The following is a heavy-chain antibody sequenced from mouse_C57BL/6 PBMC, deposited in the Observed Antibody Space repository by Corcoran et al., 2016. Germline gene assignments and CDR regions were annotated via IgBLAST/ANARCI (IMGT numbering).Heavy chain of an antibody. CDR2: IYWDDDK. J-gene: IGHJ1*03. V-gene: IGHV8-12*01. Sequence: QVTLKESGPGILQSSQTLSLTCSFSGFSLSTSGMGVSWIRQPSGKGLEWLAHIYWDDDKRYKPSLKSRLTISKDNSRNQVFLKITSVDTADTATCYCARRENGTTVVAWHWYFDVWGTGTTVTVSS. CDR3: ARRENGTTVVAWHWYFDV. CDR1: GFSLSTSGMG. D-gene: IGHD1-1*01.